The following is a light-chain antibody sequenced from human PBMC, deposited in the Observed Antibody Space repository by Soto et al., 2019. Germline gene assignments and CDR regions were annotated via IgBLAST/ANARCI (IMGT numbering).Light chain of an antibody. Sequence: EIVLTQSPCTLSLSPGERATLSCRASQSVRTYLAWYQQQPGQAPRLLIYGASNRATGIADRFSGSGSGTDFPLTISILEPEDVAVYYCQQYGSSGTFGQGTKVDIK. CDR2: GAS. V-gene: IGKV3-20*01. CDR1: QSVRTY. J-gene: IGKJ1*01. CDR3: QQYGSSGT.